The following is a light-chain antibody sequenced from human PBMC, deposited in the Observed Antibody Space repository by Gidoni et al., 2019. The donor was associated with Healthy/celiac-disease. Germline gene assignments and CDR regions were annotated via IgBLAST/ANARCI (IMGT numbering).Light chain of an antibody. CDR3: QSYDSSLSGSVV. J-gene: IGLJ2*01. Sequence: QSVLTQPPSVSGAPGPRVPLSCTGSSSNIGAGYDVHWYQQLPGTAPKLLIYGNSNRPSGVPDRFSGSKSGTSASLAITGLRAEDEADYYCQSYDSSLSGSVVFGGGTKLTVL. V-gene: IGLV1-40*01. CDR2: GNS. CDR1: SSNIGAGYD.